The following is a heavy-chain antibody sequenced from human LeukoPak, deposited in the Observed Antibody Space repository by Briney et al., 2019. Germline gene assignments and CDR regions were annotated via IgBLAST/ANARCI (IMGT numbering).Heavy chain of an antibody. V-gene: IGHV4-61*02. CDR1: GGSISSGSYY. J-gene: IGHJ6*02. CDR3: ARGRYSGYDWDYYYGMDV. Sequence: SQTLSLTCTVSGGSISSGSYYWIWIRPPAGQELEWIGRIYTSGSTNYNPSLKSRVTISVDTSKNQFSLKLSSVTAADTAVYYCARGRYSGYDWDYYYGMDVWGQGTTVTVSS. CDR2: IYTSGST. D-gene: IGHD5-12*01.